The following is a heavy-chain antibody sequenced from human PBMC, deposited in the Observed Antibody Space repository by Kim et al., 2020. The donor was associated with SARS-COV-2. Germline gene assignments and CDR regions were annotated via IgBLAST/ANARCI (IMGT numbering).Heavy chain of an antibody. J-gene: IGHJ5*02. CDR3: ARGTVTPARGWFDP. V-gene: IGHV4-34*01. CDR1: GGSFSGYY. Sequence: SETLSLTCAVYGGSFSGYYWSWIRQPPGKGLEWIGEINHSGSTNYNPSLKSRVTISVDTSKNQFSLKLSSVTAADTAVYYCARGTVTPARGWFDPWGQGTLVTVSS. D-gene: IGHD4-17*01. CDR2: INHSGST.